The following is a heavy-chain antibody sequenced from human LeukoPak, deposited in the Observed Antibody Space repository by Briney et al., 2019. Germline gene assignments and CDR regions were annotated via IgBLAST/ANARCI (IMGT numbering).Heavy chain of an antibody. D-gene: IGHD4/OR15-4a*01. CDR2: IYYSGST. Sequence: SETLSLTCTVSGGSISHSNYYWVWIRQPPGKGLEWIGSIYYSGSTYYNPSLKSRVTISVDTSRNQFSLKLSSVTAADTAVYYCARGGLSRWFDPWGQGTLVTVSS. CDR1: GGSISHSNYY. CDR3: ARGGLSRWFDP. J-gene: IGHJ5*02. V-gene: IGHV4-39*07.